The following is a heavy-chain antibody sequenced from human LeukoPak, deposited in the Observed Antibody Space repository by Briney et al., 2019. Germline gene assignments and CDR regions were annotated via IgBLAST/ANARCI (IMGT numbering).Heavy chain of an antibody. V-gene: IGHV3-9*01. CDR2: ISWNSGSI. J-gene: IGHJ4*02. CDR3: AKSAAYDSSGSHFDY. CDR1: GFTFDDYA. D-gene: IGHD3-22*01. Sequence: GGSLRLSCATSGFTFDDYAMHWVRQAPGKGLEWVSGISWNSGSIGYADSVKGRFTISRDNAKNSLYLQMNSLRAEDTALYYCAKSAAYDSSGSHFDYWGQGTLVTVSS.